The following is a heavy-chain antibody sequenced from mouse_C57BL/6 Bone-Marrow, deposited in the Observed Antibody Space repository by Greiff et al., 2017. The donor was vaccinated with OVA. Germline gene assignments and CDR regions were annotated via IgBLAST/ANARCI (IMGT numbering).Heavy chain of an antibody. D-gene: IGHD1-1*01. CDR1: GFTFTDYY. V-gene: IGHV7-3*01. Sequence: EVKLMESGGGLVQPGGSLSLSCAASGFTFTDYYMSWVRQPPGKALEWLGFIRNTANGYTSAYSSSVKGRFTISRDNSQSILYLQMNALRAEDSATYYCARGSSYYWYFDVWGTGTTVTVSS. CDR2: IRNTANGYTS. CDR3: ARGSSYYWYFDV. J-gene: IGHJ1*03.